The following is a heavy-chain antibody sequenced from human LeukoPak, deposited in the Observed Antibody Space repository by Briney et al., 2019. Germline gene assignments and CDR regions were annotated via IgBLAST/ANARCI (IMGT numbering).Heavy chain of an antibody. CDR1: GFTFSDYY. Sequence: GGFLRLSCAASGFTFSDYYMSWIRQAPGKGLEWISYISSSGSTIYYADSVKGRFTISRDNAKNSLSLQMNSLRAEDTALYYCARMVAAFSYYFDYWGQGTLVTVSS. V-gene: IGHV3-11*01. J-gene: IGHJ4*02. CDR3: ARMVAAFSYYFDY. CDR2: ISSSGSTI. D-gene: IGHD2-15*01.